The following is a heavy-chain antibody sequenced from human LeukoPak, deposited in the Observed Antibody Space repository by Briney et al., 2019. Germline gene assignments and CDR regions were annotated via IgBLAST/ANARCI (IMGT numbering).Heavy chain of an antibody. J-gene: IGHJ4*02. CDR1: GYTFNRYA. D-gene: IGHD3-10*01. CDR2: INTGNGNT. V-gene: IGHV1-3*04. Sequence: ASVKVSCKASGYTFNRYAMHCVRQAPGQRLEWMGWINTGNGNTKSSQKFQGRVTIIRDTFASTAYMELSNLRSEDTALYYCARDAYYASGSYYNGCFDIWGQGTLVTVSS. CDR3: ARDAYYASGSYYNGCFDI.